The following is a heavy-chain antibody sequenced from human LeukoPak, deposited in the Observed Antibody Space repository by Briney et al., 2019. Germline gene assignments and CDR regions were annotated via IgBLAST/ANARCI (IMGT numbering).Heavy chain of an antibody. CDR2: IYYSGST. CDR3: VGASLTGSSSGMSLYMDV. CDR1: GGSISSYY. V-gene: IGHV4-59*01. Sequence: SETLSLTCTVSGGSISSYYWSWIRQPPGKGLEWIGYIYYSGSTNYNPSLKSRVTISVDTSKNQFSLKLSSVTAADMAVYYCVGASLTGSSSGMSLYMDVWGKGTTVTISS. J-gene: IGHJ6*03. D-gene: IGHD3-9*01.